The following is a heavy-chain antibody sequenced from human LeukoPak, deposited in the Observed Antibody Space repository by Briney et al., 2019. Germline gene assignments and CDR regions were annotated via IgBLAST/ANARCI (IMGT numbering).Heavy chain of an antibody. J-gene: IGHJ3*02. CDR1: GYTFTGYY. CDR2: INPNSGGT. CDR3: ARDHEALGAFDI. D-gene: IGHD3-16*01. Sequence: ASVKVSCKASGYTFTGYYMQWVRQAPGQGLEWMGWINPNSGGTNYAQKFQGRVTMTRDTSISTAYMELSRLRSDDTAVYYCARDHEALGAFDIWGQGTMVTVSS. V-gene: IGHV1-2*02.